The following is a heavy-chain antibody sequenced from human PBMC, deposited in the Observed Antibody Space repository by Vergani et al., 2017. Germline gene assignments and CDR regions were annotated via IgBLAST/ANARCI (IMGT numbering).Heavy chain of an antibody. J-gene: IGHJ6*04. Sequence: QVQLQESGPGQVRPSETLSLTCSVSGDSKDGDFWSWIRQPAGQGLGWIGRMYSTTGSFDYNPSLKSRLTMSFDTSKNQFFLKRRSVTAADTGVYYCARDGGYKAMDVWGRGTTVIVAS. CDR2: MYSTTGSF. V-gene: IGHV4-4*07. CDR1: GDSKDGDF. CDR3: ARDGGYKAMDV. D-gene: IGHD5-24*01.